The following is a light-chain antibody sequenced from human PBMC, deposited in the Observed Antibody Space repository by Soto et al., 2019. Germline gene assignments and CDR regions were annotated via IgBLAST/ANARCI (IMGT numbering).Light chain of an antibody. Sequence: QSVLTQPPSVSGSPGQRVTIPCTGSSSNIGSFYDVHWYQQLPGTVPKLLIYGDNNRPSGVPDRFSGSKSGTAASLAITGLQAEDEDDDYCQSYDNSLNHVVFGGGTKVTVL. CDR3: QSYDNSLNHVV. CDR1: SSNIGSFYD. CDR2: GDN. J-gene: IGLJ2*01. V-gene: IGLV1-40*01.